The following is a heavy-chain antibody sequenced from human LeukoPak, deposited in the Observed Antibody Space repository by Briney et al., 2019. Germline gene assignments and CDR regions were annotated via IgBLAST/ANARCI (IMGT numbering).Heavy chain of an antibody. Sequence: ESGPTLVNPTQTLTLTCTFSGFSLSTSGVGVGWIRQPPGKALEWLALIYWDDDKRYSPSLKSRLTITKDTSKSQVVLTMTNMDPVDTATYYCARGLLWFGELLPDYFDYWGQGTLVTVSS. CDR1: GFSLSTSGVG. D-gene: IGHD3-10*01. CDR2: IYWDDDK. J-gene: IGHJ4*02. V-gene: IGHV2-5*02. CDR3: ARGLLWFGELLPDYFDY.